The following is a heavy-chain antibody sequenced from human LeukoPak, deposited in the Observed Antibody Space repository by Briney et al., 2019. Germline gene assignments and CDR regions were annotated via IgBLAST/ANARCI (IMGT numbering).Heavy chain of an antibody. CDR3: ANPNSETADDR. Sequence: SSETLSLTCTVSGGSITSTNYYWAWIRQPPGKGREWIVSGCFSEITHYNPSRKSLVTVFVKTSENKFSLKVRSVTAADTAVYFCANPNSETADDRWGQGILVTVSS. J-gene: IGHJ5*02. V-gene: IGHV4-39*01. CDR2: GCFSEIT. CDR1: GGSITSTNYY. D-gene: IGHD6-25*01.